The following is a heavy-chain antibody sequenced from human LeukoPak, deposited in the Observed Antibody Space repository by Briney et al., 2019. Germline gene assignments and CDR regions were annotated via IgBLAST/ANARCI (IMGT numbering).Heavy chain of an antibody. CDR1: GYTLTDNH. CDR2: IDPNSGGT. Sequence: ASVKVSCKASGYTLTDNHLYWVRQAPGQGLEWMEWIDPNSGGTNFAQNFQGRLTMTRDTSISTAYMELSRLTSDDTTVYYCARELGLNAFDVWGQGTMVTVSS. V-gene: IGHV1-2*02. D-gene: IGHD7-27*01. CDR3: ARELGLNAFDV. J-gene: IGHJ3*01.